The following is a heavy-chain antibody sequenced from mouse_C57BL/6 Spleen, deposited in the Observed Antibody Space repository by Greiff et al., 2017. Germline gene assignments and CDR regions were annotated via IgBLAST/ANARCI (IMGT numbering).Heavy chain of an antibody. CDR3: ARSGDPYAMDY. V-gene: IGHV1-59*01. CDR2: IDPSDSYT. J-gene: IGHJ4*01. D-gene: IGHD3-1*01. CDR1: GYTFTSYW. Sequence: QVQLQQPGAELVRPGSSVKLSCKASGYTFTSYWMHWVKQRPVQGLEWIGKIDPSDSYTNYNQKFKGKATLTVDKSSSTAYMQLSSLTSEDSAVYYCARSGDPYAMDYWGQGTSVTVSS.